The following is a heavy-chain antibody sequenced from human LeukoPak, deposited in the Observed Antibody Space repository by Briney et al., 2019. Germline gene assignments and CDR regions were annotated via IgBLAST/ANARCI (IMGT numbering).Heavy chain of an antibody. CDR2: IYYSGST. Sequence: PSETLSLTCTVSGGTISSYYWSWIRQPPGKGLEWIGYIYYSGSTNYNPSLKSRVTISVDTSKNQFSLKLSSVTAADTAVYYCARDQGGYNQNWFDPWGQGTLVTVSS. CDR3: ARDQGGYNQNWFDP. J-gene: IGHJ5*02. V-gene: IGHV4-59*01. CDR1: GGTISSYY. D-gene: IGHD5-24*01.